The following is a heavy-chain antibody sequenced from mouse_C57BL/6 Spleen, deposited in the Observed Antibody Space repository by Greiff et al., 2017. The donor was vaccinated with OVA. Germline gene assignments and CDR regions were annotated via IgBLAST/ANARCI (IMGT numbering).Heavy chain of an antibody. CDR2: ISYDGSN. J-gene: IGHJ1*03. D-gene: IGHD2-4*01. Sequence: EVKLQESGPGLVKPSQSLSLTCSVTGYSITSGYYWNWIRQFPGNKLEWMGYISYDGSNNYNPSLKNRISITRDTSKNQFFLKLNSVTTEDTATYYCARDLDDYGGAAASYWDFDVWGTGTPVTVSS. V-gene: IGHV3-6*01. CDR3: ARDLDDYGGAAASYWDFDV. CDR1: GYSITSGYY.